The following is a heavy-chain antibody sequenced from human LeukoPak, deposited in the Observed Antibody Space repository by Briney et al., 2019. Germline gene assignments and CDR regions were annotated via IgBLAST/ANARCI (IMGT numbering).Heavy chain of an antibody. D-gene: IGHD6-19*01. CDR3: AREISGYSSGWIYSYYYGMDV. CDR1: GFTFSSYW. Sequence: GGSLRLSCAASGFTFSSYWMHWVRQAPGKGLVWVSRINSDGSSTSYADSVKGRFTISRDNAKNTLYLQMNSLRAEDTAVYYCAREISGYSSGWIYSYYYGMDVWGQGTTVTVSS. V-gene: IGHV3-74*01. CDR2: INSDGSST. J-gene: IGHJ6*02.